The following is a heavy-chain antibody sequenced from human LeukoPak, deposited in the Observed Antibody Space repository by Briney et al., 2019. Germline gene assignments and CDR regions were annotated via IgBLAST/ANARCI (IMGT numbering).Heavy chain of an antibody. V-gene: IGHV1-2*02. J-gene: IGHJ4*02. CDR3: ARVSTGGYSSSAY. CDR1: GYTFIDYY. D-gene: IGHD6-6*01. CDR2: ISPNSGGT. Sequence: ASVKVSCKASGYTFIDYYMHWVRQAPGQGLEWIGWISPNSGGTKSVQKFQGRVTMSRDTSISTAYMELSRLRSDDTAVYYCARVSTGGYSSSAYWGQGTLVTVSS.